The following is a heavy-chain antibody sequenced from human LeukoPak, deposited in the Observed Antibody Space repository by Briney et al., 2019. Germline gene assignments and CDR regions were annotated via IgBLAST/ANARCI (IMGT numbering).Heavy chain of an antibody. CDR1: GFTFSSYW. CDR2: ISWNSGSI. V-gene: IGHV3-9*01. D-gene: IGHD3-22*01. Sequence: GGSLRLSCAASGFTFSSYWMHWVRQAPGKGLEWVSGISWNSGSIGYADSVKGRFTISRDNAKNSLYLQMNSLRAEDTALYYCAKDVYYYDSSGPRGFDPWGQGTLVTVSS. CDR3: AKDVYYYDSSGPRGFDP. J-gene: IGHJ5*02.